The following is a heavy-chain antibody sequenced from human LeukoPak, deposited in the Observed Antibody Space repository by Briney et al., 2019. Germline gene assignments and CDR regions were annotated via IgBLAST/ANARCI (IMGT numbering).Heavy chain of an antibody. J-gene: IGHJ4*02. CDR1: GFTFSSYG. D-gene: IGHD2-15*01. CDR3: AREALGSFDY. V-gene: IGHV3-33*01. CDR2: IWYDGSNK. Sequence: HPGRSLRLSCSASGFTFSSYGMHWVRQAPGKGLEWVAVIWYDGSNKYYADSVKGRFTISRDNSKNTLYLQMNSLRAEDTAVYYCAREALGSFDYWGQGTLVTVSS.